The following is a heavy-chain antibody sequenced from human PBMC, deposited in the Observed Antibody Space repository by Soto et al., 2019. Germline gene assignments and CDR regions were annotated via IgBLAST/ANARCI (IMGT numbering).Heavy chain of an antibody. D-gene: IGHD2-8*01. CDR2: FDPEDGET. V-gene: IGHV1-24*01. CDR3: ATPFGDCTNGVCHPNRNYYYGMDV. J-gene: IGHJ6*02. Sequence: GASVKVACKVSGYTLTELSMHWVRQAHGKGLEWMGGFDPEDGETIYAQKFQGRLTMTEDTSTDTAYMELSSLRSEDTAVYYCATPFGDCTNGVCHPNRNYYYGMDVWGQGTTVTVSS. CDR1: GYTLTELS.